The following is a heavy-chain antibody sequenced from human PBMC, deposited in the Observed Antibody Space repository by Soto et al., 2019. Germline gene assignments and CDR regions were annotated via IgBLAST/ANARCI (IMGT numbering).Heavy chain of an antibody. CDR2: IHYSGST. D-gene: IGHD2-21*01. CDR3: AKLVVPTSSWFDP. V-gene: IGHV4-39*01. Sequence: PSETLSLTCAVCGDCIGYSNYDGGWIRQPPGKALEWIGTIHYSGSTYYNPSLKSRVTMSVDTSKNQFSLKLTSVAAADTAVYYCAKLVVPTSSWFDPWGQGTLVTVSS. CDR1: GDCIGYSNYD. J-gene: IGHJ5*02.